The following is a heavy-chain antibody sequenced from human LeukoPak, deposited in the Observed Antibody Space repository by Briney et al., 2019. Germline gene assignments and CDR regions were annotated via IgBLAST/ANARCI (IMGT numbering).Heavy chain of an antibody. V-gene: IGHV1-46*01. Sequence: ASVNVSCKASGYTFTSYYMHWVRQPPGQGREWMGIINPSGGSTSYAQKFTGSVTMNRDTSTSTVYMELSSLRSEDTAVYYCARDPHSSRWYDYWGQGTLVTVSS. CDR1: GYTFTSYY. CDR3: ARDPHSSRWYDY. D-gene: IGHD6-13*01. J-gene: IGHJ4*02. CDR2: INPSGGST.